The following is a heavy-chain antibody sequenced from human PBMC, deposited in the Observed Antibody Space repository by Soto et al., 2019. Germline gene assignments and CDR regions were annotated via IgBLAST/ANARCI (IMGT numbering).Heavy chain of an antibody. CDR3: AAPPTGNVYFNP. D-gene: IGHD2-8*02. CDR1: GFTFSSYW. J-gene: IGHJ1*01. V-gene: IGHV3-7*01. CDR2: INPDGSAK. Sequence: PGGSLRLSCAASGFTFSSYWMTWLRQAPGKGLEWVANINPDGSAKYYVDSVKGRFTISRDNAKNSLYLQMNSLRVEDTAVYYCAAPPTGNVYFNPWGEGALVTVSP.